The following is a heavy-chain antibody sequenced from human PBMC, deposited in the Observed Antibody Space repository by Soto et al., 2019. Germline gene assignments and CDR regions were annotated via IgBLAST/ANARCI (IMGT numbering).Heavy chain of an antibody. CDR2: LYYGGST. CDR1: SGSITSYY. CDR3: ARHRGSGNPFDAFDI. Sequence: QVQLQESGPGLVKPSETLSLTCTVSSGSITSYYISWIRQPPGKGLEWIGYLYYGGSTNYNPSLKSRVSMSVDTSKTQFSLNLASVTAADTAVYYCARHRGSGNPFDAFDIWGQGTMVTVSS. V-gene: IGHV4-59*01. J-gene: IGHJ3*02. D-gene: IGHD3-10*01.